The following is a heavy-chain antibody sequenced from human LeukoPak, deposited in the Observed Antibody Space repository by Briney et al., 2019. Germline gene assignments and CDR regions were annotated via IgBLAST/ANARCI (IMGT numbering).Heavy chain of an antibody. V-gene: IGHV3-74*01. CDR1: GFTFSSYW. CDR3: ARDLSHCSGGSCYSAHFDY. J-gene: IGHJ4*02. CDR2: INSDGSST. Sequence: GGSLRLSCVASGFTFSSYWMHWVRQAPGKGLVWVSHINSDGSSTSYADSVKGRFTISRDNAKNTLYLEMNSLRAEDTAVYYCARDLSHCSGGSCYSAHFDYWGLGTLVTVSS. D-gene: IGHD2-15*01.